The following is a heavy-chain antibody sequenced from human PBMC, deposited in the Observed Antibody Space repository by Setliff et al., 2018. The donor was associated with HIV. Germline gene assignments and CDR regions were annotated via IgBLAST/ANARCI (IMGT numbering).Heavy chain of an antibody. J-gene: IGHJ6*01. CDR3: ARDNSYYYGSGSHYWYGMDV. CDR2: IYYTGST. V-gene: IGHV4-59*01. Sequence: SETLSLTCTVSGDSISSYYWSWIRQPPGKGLEWIGYIYYTGSTSYNPSFRSRATISVDTSKNQFSLRLTSVTAADTAVYYCARDNSYYYGSGSHYWYGMDVWGQGTTVTVSS. CDR1: GDSISSYY. D-gene: IGHD3-10*01.